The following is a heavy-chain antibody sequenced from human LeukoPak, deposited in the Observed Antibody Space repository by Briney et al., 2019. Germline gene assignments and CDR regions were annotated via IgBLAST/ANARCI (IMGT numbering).Heavy chain of an antibody. D-gene: IGHD6-19*01. J-gene: IGHJ3*02. CDR3: ARGDSSGWYGPHAFVM. V-gene: IGHV3-53*04. CDR2: IYSGGST. Sequence: PGGSLRLSCAASGFTVSSNYMSWVRQAPGKGLEWVSVIYSGGSTYYADSVKGRFTISRHNSKNTLYLQMNSLRAEDTAVYYCARGDSSGWYGPHAFVMWGEGTMVTVSS. CDR1: GFTVSSNY.